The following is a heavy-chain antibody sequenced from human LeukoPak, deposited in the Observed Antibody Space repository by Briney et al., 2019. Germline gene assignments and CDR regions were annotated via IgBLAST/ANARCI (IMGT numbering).Heavy chain of an antibody. CDR2: IYYSGST. J-gene: IGHJ3*02. V-gene: IGHV4-59*01. D-gene: IGHD7-27*01. Sequence: SETLSLTCTVSSGSISSYYWSWIRQPPGKGLEWIGYIYYSGSTNYNPSLKSRVTISVDTSKNQFSLKLSSVTAADTAVYYCARVAAPWGAFDIWGQGTMVTVSS. CDR1: SGSISSYY. CDR3: ARVAAPWGAFDI.